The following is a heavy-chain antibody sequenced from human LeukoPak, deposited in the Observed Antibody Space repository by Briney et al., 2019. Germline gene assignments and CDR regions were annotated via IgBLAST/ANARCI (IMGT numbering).Heavy chain of an antibody. CDR3: ARGNILTGYCFDF. J-gene: IGHJ4*02. V-gene: IGHV4-34*01. CDR1: GGSITGYY. D-gene: IGHD3-9*01. Sequence: PSETLSLTCAVYGGSITGYYWSWIRQTPGRGLEWVGEIHYTGATSYNPSLKSRATISTDTSKNQFSLRLSSVTAADTAVYYCARGNILTGYCFDFWGQGALITVSS. CDR2: IHYTGAT.